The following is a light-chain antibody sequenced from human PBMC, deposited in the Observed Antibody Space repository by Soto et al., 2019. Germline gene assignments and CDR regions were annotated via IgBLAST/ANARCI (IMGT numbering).Light chain of an antibody. Sequence: DIQMNQSPSSVSASVGDRVTITCRASQDIHIWLSWYQQKPGRAPNLLIYGASDLQSGVPSRFSGSGSGTDFPLTISSLQPEDVATSYCQQTNSFHLSFGGGTKVGIK. CDR3: QQTNSFHLS. CDR2: GAS. V-gene: IGKV1-12*01. CDR1: QDIHIW. J-gene: IGKJ4*01.